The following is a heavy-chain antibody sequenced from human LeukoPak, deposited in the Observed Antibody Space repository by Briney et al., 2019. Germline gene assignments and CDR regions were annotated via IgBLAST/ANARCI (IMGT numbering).Heavy chain of an antibody. CDR2: ISVSGGTT. CDR3: AKGGNPDY. V-gene: IGHV3-23*01. Sequence: GGPLRLSCAASGFTFNTYAMSWVRHAPGKGLEWVSGISVSGGTTYYIDSAKGRFTISRDNSKNTLYLQMNSLRAEDTAVYYCAKGGNPDYWGQGTLVTVSS. J-gene: IGHJ4*02. D-gene: IGHD1-26*01. CDR1: GFTFNTYA.